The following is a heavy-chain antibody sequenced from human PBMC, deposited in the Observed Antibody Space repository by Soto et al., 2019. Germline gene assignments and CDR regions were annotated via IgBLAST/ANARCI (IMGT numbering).Heavy chain of an antibody. V-gene: IGHV4-39*01. CDR3: ARHVFSGYDYGNYFDY. Sequence: TSETLSLTCTVSGGSISSSSYYWGWIRQPPGKGLEWIGSIYYSGSTYYNPSLKSRVTISVDTSKNQFSLKLSSVTAADTAVYYCARHVFSGYDYGNYFDYWGQGTLVTVSS. CDR1: GGSISSSSYY. J-gene: IGHJ4*02. CDR2: IYYSGST. D-gene: IGHD5-12*01.